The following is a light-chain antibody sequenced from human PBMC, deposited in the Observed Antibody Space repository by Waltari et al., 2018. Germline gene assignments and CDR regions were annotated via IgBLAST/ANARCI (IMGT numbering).Light chain of an antibody. V-gene: IGKV1-5*03. CDR3: QQYNSYSGYT. CDR2: KAC. CDR1: QGISSW. J-gene: IGKJ2*01. Sequence: DIQMTQSPSTLSASVGDRVTITCRASQGISSWLAWYQQKPGKAHKLLIYKACSVERGVPSRFSGSGSGTEFTLTISSLQPDDFATYYCQQYNSYSGYTFGQGTKLEIK.